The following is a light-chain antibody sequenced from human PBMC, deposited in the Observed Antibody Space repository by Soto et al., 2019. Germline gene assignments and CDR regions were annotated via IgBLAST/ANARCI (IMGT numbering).Light chain of an antibody. J-gene: IGKJ1*01. Sequence: DIQMTQSPSTLSASVGDRVTITCRASQSIRSWLAWFQQKPGKAPKLLIYDASTLKSGVPSRFSGSGSGTEFTLTISSLQPDDFATYYCQQYNSYSWTLGQGTKVDIK. CDR3: QQYNSYSWT. CDR2: DAS. CDR1: QSIRSW. V-gene: IGKV1-5*01.